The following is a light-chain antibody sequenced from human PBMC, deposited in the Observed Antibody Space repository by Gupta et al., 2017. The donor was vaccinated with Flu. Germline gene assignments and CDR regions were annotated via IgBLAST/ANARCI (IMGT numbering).Light chain of an antibody. CDR3: SSDAGGSVLV. Sequence: STIAWTGTSSDVGNYNIVCWDRQHPGTAHKLIIYEGTKRPARAAARFSGSKAGNTASLTISGLQAEDEADYYGSSDAGGSVLVFGGGTKV. CDR2: EGT. J-gene: IGLJ1*01. V-gene: IGLV2-23*01. CDR1: SSDVGNYNI.